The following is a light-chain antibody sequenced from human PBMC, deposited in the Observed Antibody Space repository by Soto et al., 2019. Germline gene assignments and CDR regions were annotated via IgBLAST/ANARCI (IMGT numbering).Light chain of an antibody. Sequence: DIQMTQSPSTLSASVGDRVTITCRASQSIDTWLAWHEQKPGQAPKLLISKASSLESGVPSRFSGSGSGTEFTLTISSLQPDDSATYYCQQYHSYRAFGQGTKVEI. CDR1: QSIDTW. V-gene: IGKV1-5*03. CDR3: QQYHSYRA. J-gene: IGKJ1*01. CDR2: KAS.